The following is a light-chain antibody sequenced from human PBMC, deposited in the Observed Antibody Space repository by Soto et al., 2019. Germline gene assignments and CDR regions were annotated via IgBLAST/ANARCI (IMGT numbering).Light chain of an antibody. J-gene: IGKJ5*01. V-gene: IGKV1-5*01. CDR1: QSISSL. Sequence: DIQMTQSPSTLSASVGDRVTITCRASQSISSLLAWYQQKPGKAPKLLIYDASSLASGVPSRFSGSGSGTEFTLTISSLPPDDFATYYCQQYNSYSITFGQGTRLEI. CDR3: QQYNSYSIT. CDR2: DAS.